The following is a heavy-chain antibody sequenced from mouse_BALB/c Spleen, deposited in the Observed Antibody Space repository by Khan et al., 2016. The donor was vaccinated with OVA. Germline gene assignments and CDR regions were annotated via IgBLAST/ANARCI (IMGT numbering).Heavy chain of an antibody. D-gene: IGHD3-1*01. CDR1: GYSFTDYN. J-gene: IGHJ3*01. CDR2: IDPYYGGT. V-gene: IGHV1-39*01. CDR3: ARSGTEGLFAY. Sequence: VQLQQSGPELEKPGASVKISCKASGYSFTDYNVNWVKQSNGKSLEWIGKIDPYYGGTSYTQKFKDKATLTVDKSSSTAYMQLKSLTSEDSAVYYCARSGTEGLFAYWGQGTLVTVS.